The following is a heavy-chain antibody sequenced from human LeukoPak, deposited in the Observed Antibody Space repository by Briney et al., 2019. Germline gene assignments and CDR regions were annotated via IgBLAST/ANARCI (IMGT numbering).Heavy chain of an antibody. Sequence: IPSETLSLTCTVSGGSISSSDYYWGWIRQPPGKGLEWIASIYYSGTTHYNPSHQSRVTMSVDTSKNQFSLRLSSVTAADTAVYYCARVNTQGVPSPWGQGILVTVSS. CDR1: GGSISSSDYY. V-gene: IGHV4-39*01. CDR2: IYYSGTT. D-gene: IGHD2-15*01. J-gene: IGHJ5*02. CDR3: ARVNTQGVPSP.